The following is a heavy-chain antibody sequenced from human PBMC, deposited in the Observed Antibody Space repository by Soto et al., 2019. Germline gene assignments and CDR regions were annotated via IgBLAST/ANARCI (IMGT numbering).Heavy chain of an antibody. J-gene: IGHJ4*02. Sequence: QVQLQESGPGLVKPSQTLSLTCTVSGCSISSGGYYWSWIRQHPGKGLEWIGYIYYSRSTYYNPSLKSRVTISVDTSKNQFSLKLSSGPAADTAVYYCARDTGGIAAAGGFDYWGQGTLGTVSS. CDR3: ARDTGGIAAAGGFDY. V-gene: IGHV4-31*03. CDR2: IYYSRST. D-gene: IGHD6-13*01. CDR1: GCSISSGGYY.